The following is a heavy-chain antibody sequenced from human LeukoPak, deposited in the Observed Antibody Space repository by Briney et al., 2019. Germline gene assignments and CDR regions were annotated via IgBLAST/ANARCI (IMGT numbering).Heavy chain of an antibody. J-gene: IGHJ4*02. CDR3: ARGWGYFDS. CDR1: GGSVSSYY. V-gene: IGHV4-59*08. Sequence: SETLSLTCTVSGGSVSSYYLSWIRQPPGKGLEWIGYIYYSGSTNYSTSLKSRVTISVDTSKNQFSLKLSSVTAADTAVYYCARGWGYFDSWGQGTLVTVSS. CDR2: IYYSGST. D-gene: IGHD7-27*01.